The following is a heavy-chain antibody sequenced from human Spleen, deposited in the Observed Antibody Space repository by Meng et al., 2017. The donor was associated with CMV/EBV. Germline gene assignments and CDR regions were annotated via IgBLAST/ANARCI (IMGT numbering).Heavy chain of an antibody. J-gene: IGHJ6*02. CDR1: GFTFNNFT. V-gene: IGHV3-21*06. Sequence: GGSLRLSCAASGFTFNNFTMSWVRQAPGKGLEWVTSITPDSGYIYSADSLKGRFTISRDNAKNSVYLRMSGLRVEDTAVYYCARDQEGPRIPSPIHYGLDVWGQGTTVTVSS. CDR2: ITPDSGYI. D-gene: IGHD5-18*01. CDR3: ARDQEGPRIPSPIHYGLDV.